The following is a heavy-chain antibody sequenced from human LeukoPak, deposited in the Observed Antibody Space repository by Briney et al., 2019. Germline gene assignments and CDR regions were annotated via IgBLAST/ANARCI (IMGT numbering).Heavy chain of an antibody. V-gene: IGHV4-34*01. J-gene: IGHJ4*02. D-gene: IGHD2-15*01. Sequence: RXXXXXGXXWIGEINHSGSTNYNPSLKSRVTISVDTSKNQFSLKLSSVTAADTAVYYCARGLEDCSGGSCYFSPFDYWGQGTLVTVSS. CDR3: ARGLEDCSGGSCYFSPFDY. CDR2: INHSGST.